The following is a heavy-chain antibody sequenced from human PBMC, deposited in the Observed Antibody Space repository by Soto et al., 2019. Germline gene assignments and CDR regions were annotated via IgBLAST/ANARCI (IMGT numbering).Heavy chain of an antibody. Sequence: EVQLVESGGGLVKPGGSLRLSCAASGFTFSSYSMNWVRQAPGKGLEWVSSISSSSSYIYYADAVKGRFTISRDNAKNSLYLQLNSLRAEDTAVYYCARDRFEGYSPYYMDVWGKGTTVTVSS. D-gene: IGHD6-13*01. V-gene: IGHV3-21*01. CDR3: ARDRFEGYSPYYMDV. CDR1: GFTFSSYS. J-gene: IGHJ6*03. CDR2: ISSSSSYI.